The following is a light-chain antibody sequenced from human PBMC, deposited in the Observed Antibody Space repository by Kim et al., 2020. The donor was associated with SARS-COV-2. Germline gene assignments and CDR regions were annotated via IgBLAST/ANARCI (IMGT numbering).Light chain of an antibody. Sequence: SGSPGQTARIPCSGDKLGSKYAVWYQQRPGQSPVLVISQDNKRPSGIPERFSGSNSANTATLTISGTQPMDEADYYCQAWDSGTVVFGGGTQLTVL. CDR1: KLGSKY. V-gene: IGLV3-1*01. CDR3: QAWDSGTVV. J-gene: IGLJ3*02. CDR2: QDN.